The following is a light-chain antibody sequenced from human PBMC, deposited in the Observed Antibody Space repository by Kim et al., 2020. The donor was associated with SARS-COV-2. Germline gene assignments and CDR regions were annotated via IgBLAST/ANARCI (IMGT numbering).Light chain of an antibody. CDR1: QEFSRS. Sequence: ASVGDRVTITCRASQEFSRSLAWYQQRPGKVPTLLIYAAYTLQSGVPSRFSGSGSGTEFTLTINSLQPEDVATYYCQKYDSAPWTFGPGTKVDIK. CDR3: QKYDSAPWT. CDR2: AAY. V-gene: IGKV1-27*01. J-gene: IGKJ1*01.